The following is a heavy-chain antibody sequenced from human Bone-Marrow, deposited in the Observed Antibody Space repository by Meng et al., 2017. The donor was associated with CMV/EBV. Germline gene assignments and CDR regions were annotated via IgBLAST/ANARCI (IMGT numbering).Heavy chain of an antibody. J-gene: IGHJ4*02. Sequence: GESLKISCAASGFTFSTSAMSWVRQAPGKGLEWVSAISGSGGSTYYADSVKGRFTISRDNSKNTLYLQMNSLRAEDTAVYYCATPGYQLLFPYYFDYWGQGTLVTVSS. D-gene: IGHD2-2*01. CDR1: GFTFSTSA. CDR2: ISGSGGST. CDR3: ATPGYQLLFPYYFDY. V-gene: IGHV3-23*01.